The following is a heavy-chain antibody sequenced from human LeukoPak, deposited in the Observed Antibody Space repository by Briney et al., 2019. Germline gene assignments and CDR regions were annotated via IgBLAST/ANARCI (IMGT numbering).Heavy chain of an antibody. D-gene: IGHD2-2*01. CDR2: IRSKPYGGTT. Sequence: PGGSLRLSCTASGFTFGDYAMSWVRQAPGKGLEWVGFIRSKPYGGTTEYAASVKGRFTISRDDSKSIAYLQMNSLKTEDTAVYYCTRPPSFYCSSTSCEGHYFDYWGQGTLVTVSS. CDR3: TRPPSFYCSSTSCEGHYFDY. J-gene: IGHJ4*02. CDR1: GFTFGDYA. V-gene: IGHV3-49*04.